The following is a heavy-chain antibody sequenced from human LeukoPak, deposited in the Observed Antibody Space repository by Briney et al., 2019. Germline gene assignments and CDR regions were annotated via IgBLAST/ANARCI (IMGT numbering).Heavy chain of an antibody. Sequence: SSETLSLTCTVYGGSMTSSVYYWGWIRQPPGKGLEWIGSIYYNGSTYYNPSLKNRVTISADTSKKRFSLRLSSVTAADSAFYYCAREGSGSLFYYGMDVWGQGTTVTVSS. CDR3: AREGSGSLFYYGMDV. J-gene: IGHJ6*02. D-gene: IGHD3-10*01. CDR2: IYYNGST. V-gene: IGHV4-39*02. CDR1: GGSMTSSVYY.